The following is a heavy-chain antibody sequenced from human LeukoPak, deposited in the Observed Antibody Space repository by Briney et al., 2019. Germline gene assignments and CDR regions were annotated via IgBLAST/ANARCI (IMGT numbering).Heavy chain of an antibody. CDR1: GGSISSGAFS. D-gene: IGHD4-23*01. CDR2: IYHTGSA. CDR3: ATHDYGGTSAFDY. Sequence: TLSLTCVVSGGSISSGAFSWSWIRQPPGKGLEWIGYIYHTGSAYYNLSLKSRVTISLDRSKNQFSLRLSSVTAADTAVYFCATHDYGGTSAFDYWGQGTLVTVSS. J-gene: IGHJ4*02. V-gene: IGHV4-30-2*01.